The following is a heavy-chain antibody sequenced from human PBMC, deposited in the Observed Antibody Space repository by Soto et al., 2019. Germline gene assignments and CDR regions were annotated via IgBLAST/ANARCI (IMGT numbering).Heavy chain of an antibody. J-gene: IGHJ4*02. CDR1: GFTVSSNY. CDR2: IYSGGST. V-gene: IGHV3-53*01. Sequence: EVQLVEAGGGLIQPGGSLRLSCAASGFTVSSNYMSWVRQAPGKGLEWVSVIYSGGSTYYADSVKGRFTISRDNSKNTLSLPMNTLRAEDTALYYSASDQAWYANWGQGTLVTVSS. CDR3: ASDQAWYAN. D-gene: IGHD2-2*01.